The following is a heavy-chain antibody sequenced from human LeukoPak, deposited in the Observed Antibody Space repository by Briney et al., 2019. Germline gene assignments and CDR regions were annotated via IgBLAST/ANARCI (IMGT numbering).Heavy chain of an antibody. CDR1: GFTFSSYE. Sequence: GGSLRLSCAASGFTFSSYEMDWVRQAPGKGLEWVSYISSSGSTIYYADSVKGRFTISRDNAKNSLYLQMNSLRAEDAAVYYCAELGITMIGGVWGKGTTVTISS. J-gene: IGHJ6*04. D-gene: IGHD3-10*02. CDR2: ISSSGSTI. CDR3: AELGITMIGGV. V-gene: IGHV3-48*03.